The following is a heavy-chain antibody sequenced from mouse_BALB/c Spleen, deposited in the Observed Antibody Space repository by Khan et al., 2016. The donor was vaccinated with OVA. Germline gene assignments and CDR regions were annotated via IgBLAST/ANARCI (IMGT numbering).Heavy chain of an antibody. CDR3: ARLAYYYDSEGFAY. CDR2: VSTGGGYT. V-gene: IGHV5-6*01. CDR1: GFTFSTYG. J-gene: IGHJ3*01. Sequence: EVELVESGGDLVKPGGSLKLSCAASGFTFSTYGMPWVRQTPDKRLEWVATVSTGGGYTYYPDSVKGRFTISRDNAKNTPYLQMSSLKSEDSAMFYCARLAYYYDSEGFAYWGQGTLVTVSA. D-gene: IGHD1-1*01.